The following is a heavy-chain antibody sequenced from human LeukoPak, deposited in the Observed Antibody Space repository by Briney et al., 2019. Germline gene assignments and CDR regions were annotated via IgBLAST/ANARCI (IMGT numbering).Heavy chain of an antibody. CDR1: GYTFTGYY. Sequence: GASVKVSCKASGYTFTGYYMHWVRQAPGQGLEWMGVINPSGGSTSYAQKFQGRVTMTRDMSTSTVYMELSSLRSEDTAVYYCARMGRTGYYYDDPDYWGQETLVTVSS. CDR2: INPSGGST. D-gene: IGHD3-22*01. J-gene: IGHJ4*02. CDR3: ARMGRTGYYYDDPDY. V-gene: IGHV1-46*01.